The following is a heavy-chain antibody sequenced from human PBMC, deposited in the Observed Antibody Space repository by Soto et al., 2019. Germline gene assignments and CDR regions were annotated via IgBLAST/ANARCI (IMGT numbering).Heavy chain of an antibody. D-gene: IGHD5-12*01. CDR1: GFSFRSSW. Sequence: EEQLVESGGGLVQPGGSLRLSCAASGFSFRSSWMNWVRQAPGKGLEWVANIKEDGGKTCYMDSVKGRFTISRDNDKNSVYLQMNSLRVEDTAVYYCARDSGYAAFDYWGQGTLVTVPS. CDR3: ARDSGYAAFDY. V-gene: IGHV3-7*01. CDR2: IKEDGGKT. J-gene: IGHJ4*02.